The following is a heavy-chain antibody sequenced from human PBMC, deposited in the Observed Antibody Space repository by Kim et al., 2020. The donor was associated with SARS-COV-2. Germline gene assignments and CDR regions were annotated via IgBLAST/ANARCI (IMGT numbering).Heavy chain of an antibody. Sequence: GGSLRLSCVASGFTLTSRAMSWVRQAPGKGPEWVASINNGGNPYYADSVTGRFTISRDITKDTLYLQMHSLRVEDTALYYCAKDHPSSGWPAFDSWGQGT. J-gene: IGHJ4*02. V-gene: IGHV3-23*01. D-gene: IGHD6-19*01. CDR2: INNGGNP. CDR3: AKDHPSSGWPAFDS. CDR1: GFTLTSRA.